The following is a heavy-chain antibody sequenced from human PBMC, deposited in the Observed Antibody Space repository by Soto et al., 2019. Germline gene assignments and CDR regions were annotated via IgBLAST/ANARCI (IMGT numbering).Heavy chain of an antibody. CDR3: ARGGYQSIDY. V-gene: IGHV4-59*01. CDR2: MYYSGST. CDR1: GGSISSYY. J-gene: IGHJ4*02. Sequence: SETLSLTCTVSGGSISSYYWTWIRQPPGKGLEWIGYMYYSGSTNYNPSLKSRVTISVDTSKNQFSLKLSSVTAADTAVYYCARGGYQSIDYWGQGTLVTVSS. D-gene: IGHD5-12*01.